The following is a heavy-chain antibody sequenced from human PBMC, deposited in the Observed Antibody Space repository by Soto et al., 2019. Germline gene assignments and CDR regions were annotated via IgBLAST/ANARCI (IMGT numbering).Heavy chain of an antibody. J-gene: IGHJ4*02. CDR2: IDSGGTGT. CDR1: GFTFNNSP. CDR3: AKDPAFTEFDDS. Sequence: PWGSLRLSCAASGFTFNNSPLTWVRQAPGRGLEWVSTIDSGGTGTHYADSVNGRFTISRDNSRDTLWLQMNSLRAEVSAIDYCAKDPAFTEFDDSWGQGTVVTVSS. V-gene: IGHV3-23*05.